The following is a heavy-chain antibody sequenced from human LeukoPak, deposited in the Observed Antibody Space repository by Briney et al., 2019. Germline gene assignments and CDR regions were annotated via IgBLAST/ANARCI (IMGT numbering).Heavy chain of an antibody. CDR2: ISYDGSNK. CDR3: ARAPAFGESYFDY. D-gene: IGHD3-10*01. CDR1: GFTFSSYA. Sequence: GGSLRLSCAASGFTFSSYAMHWVRQAPGEGLEWVAVISYDGSNKYYADSVKGRFTISRDNSKNTLYLQMNSLRAEDTAVYYCARAPAFGESYFDYWGQGTLVTVSS. J-gene: IGHJ4*02. V-gene: IGHV3-30-3*01.